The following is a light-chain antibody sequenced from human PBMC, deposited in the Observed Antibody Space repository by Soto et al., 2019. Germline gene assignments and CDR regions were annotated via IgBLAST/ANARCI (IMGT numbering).Light chain of an antibody. V-gene: IGLV1-40*01. J-gene: IGLJ1*01. CDR2: GNS. CDR1: SSNIGAGYD. Sequence: QAVVTRPPSVSGAPGQRVTISCTGSSSNIGAGYDVHWYQQLPGTAPKLLIYGNSNRPSGVPDRFSGSKSGTSASLAITGLQAEDEADYYCQSYDSSLSAYVFGTGTKLTVL. CDR3: QSYDSSLSAYV.